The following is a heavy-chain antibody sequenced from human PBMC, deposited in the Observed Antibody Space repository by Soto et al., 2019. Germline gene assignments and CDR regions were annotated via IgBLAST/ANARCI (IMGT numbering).Heavy chain of an antibody. Sequence: SETLSLTCTVSGGSISSGGYYWSWIRQHPGKGLEWIGYIYYSGSTYYNPSLKSRVTISVDTSKNQFSLKLSSVTAADTAVYYCARGWRDFSWQDYYYYYGMDVWGQGTTVTVSS. J-gene: IGHJ6*02. CDR2: IYYSGST. CDR1: GGSISSGGYY. D-gene: IGHD6-13*01. V-gene: IGHV4-31*03. CDR3: ARGWRDFSWQDYYYYYGMDV.